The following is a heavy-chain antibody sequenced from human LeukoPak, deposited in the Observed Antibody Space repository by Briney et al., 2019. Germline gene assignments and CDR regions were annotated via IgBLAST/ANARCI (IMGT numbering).Heavy chain of an antibody. CDR2: ISSSSSYI. CDR3: ARATASGSYYGGFDY. Sequence: GGSLRLSCAASGFTFSDYYMNWVRQAPGKGLEWVSSISSSSSYIYYADSVKGRFTISRDNAKNSLYLQMNSLRAEDTAVYYCARATASGSYYGGFDYWGQGTLVTVSS. J-gene: IGHJ4*02. CDR1: GFTFSDYY. V-gene: IGHV3-21*01. D-gene: IGHD1-26*01.